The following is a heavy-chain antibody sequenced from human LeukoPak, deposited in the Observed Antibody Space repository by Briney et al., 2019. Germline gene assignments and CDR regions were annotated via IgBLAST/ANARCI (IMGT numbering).Heavy chain of an antibody. CDR3: ARYPACGALHH. CDR2: VDPDANTK. D-gene: IGHD6-25*01. Sequence: GGSLRLSCAASGFTFSASWRPWVRQAPGRGLEWVANVDPDANTKNYLDSVKGRFTISSDNARNSLYLQMNSLTVEDTAIYYCARYPACGALHHWGQGTLVTVSS. CDR1: GFTFSASW. V-gene: IGHV3-7*01. J-gene: IGHJ5*02.